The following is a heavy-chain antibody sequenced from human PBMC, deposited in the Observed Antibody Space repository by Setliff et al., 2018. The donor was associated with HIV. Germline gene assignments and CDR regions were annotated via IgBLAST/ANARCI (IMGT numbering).Heavy chain of an antibody. Sequence: LSLTCTVSGDSISSYYWSWIRQPPGKGLEWIAYIHDSGSTNYNPSLKSRGTISIDTSNNQFSLNLRSVTAADTGVYFCARAIVMIPDDISVGAFDIRGQGTTVTVSS. CDR2: IHDSGST. CDR1: GDSISSYY. CDR3: ARAIVMIPDDISVGAFDI. J-gene: IGHJ3*02. V-gene: IGHV4-59*01. D-gene: IGHD3-16*01.